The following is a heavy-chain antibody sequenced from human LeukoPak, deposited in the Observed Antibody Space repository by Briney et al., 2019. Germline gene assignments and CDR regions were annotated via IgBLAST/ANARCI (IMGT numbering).Heavy chain of an antibody. V-gene: IGHV3-21*01. CDR1: GFSFSTHN. J-gene: IGHJ6*02. D-gene: IGHD3/OR15-3a*01. CDR3: AREGYDFTHYYYYYGMDV. CDR2: IGRDSSYV. Sequence: GGSLRLSCVASGFSFSTHNMKWVRQAPGQGLEWVPSIGRDSSYVYYADSLKGRFTISRDDAKNSLYLQMNNLRAEDTAVYYCAREGYDFTHYYYYYGMDVWGQGTTVTVSS.